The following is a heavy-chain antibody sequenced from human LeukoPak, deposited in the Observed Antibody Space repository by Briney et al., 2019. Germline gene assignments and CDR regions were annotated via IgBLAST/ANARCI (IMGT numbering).Heavy chain of an antibody. CDR3: ARAENYYGSGSYVGYGDY. Sequence: ASVRVSCKASGYTFTSYYMHWVRQAPGQGLEWMGIINPSGGSTNYAQKLQGRVTMTTDTSTSTAYMELRSLRSDDTAVYYCARAENYYGSGSYVGYGDYWGQGTLVTVSS. CDR1: GYTFTSYY. V-gene: IGHV1-46*01. CDR2: INPSGGST. D-gene: IGHD3-10*01. J-gene: IGHJ4*02.